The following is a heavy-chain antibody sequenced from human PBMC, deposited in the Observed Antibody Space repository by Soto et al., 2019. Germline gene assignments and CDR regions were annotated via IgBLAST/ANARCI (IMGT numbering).Heavy chain of an antibody. V-gene: IGHV4-61*01. Sequence: SETLSLTCTVSGGSVSSGSYYWSWIRQPPGKGLEWIGYIYYSGSTNYNPSLKSRVTISVDTSKNQFSLKLSSVTAADTAVYYCARGAGIAASRYYYYGMEVWGQGTTVTVSS. J-gene: IGHJ6*02. CDR2: IYYSGST. CDR3: ARGAGIAASRYYYYGMEV. CDR1: GGSVSSGSYY. D-gene: IGHD6-13*01.